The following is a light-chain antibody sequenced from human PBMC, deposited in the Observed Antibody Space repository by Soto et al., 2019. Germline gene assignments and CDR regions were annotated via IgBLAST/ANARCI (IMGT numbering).Light chain of an antibody. V-gene: IGKV3-11*01. Sequence: IVLTQSPATLSLSPGERATLSCRASQTFSSHLAWYQQKPGQAPRLLIYDASKRATGIPARFSGRGSGTDFTLTISCLEPEDFAVYYCQQRSNWPPVITFGQGTRLEIK. J-gene: IGKJ5*01. CDR2: DAS. CDR1: QTFSSH. CDR3: QQRSNWPPVIT.